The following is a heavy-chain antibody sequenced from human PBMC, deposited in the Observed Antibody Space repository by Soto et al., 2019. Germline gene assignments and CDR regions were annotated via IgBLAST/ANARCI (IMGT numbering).Heavy chain of an antibody. J-gene: IGHJ5*02. D-gene: IGHD3-3*01. CDR1: GGSISSSSYY. Sequence: SETLSLTCTVSGGSISSSSYYWGWIRQPPGKGLEWIGSIYYSGSTYYNPSLKSRVTISVDTSKNQFSLKLSSVTAADTAVYYCARHPNDFWSGYYTYNWFDPWGQGTLVTVS. V-gene: IGHV4-39*01. CDR3: ARHPNDFWSGYYTYNWFDP. CDR2: IYYSGST.